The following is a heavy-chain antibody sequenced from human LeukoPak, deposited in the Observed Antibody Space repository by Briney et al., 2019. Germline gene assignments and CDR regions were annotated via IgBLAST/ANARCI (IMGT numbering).Heavy chain of an antibody. J-gene: IGHJ4*02. CDR2: IYYIWST. D-gene: IGHD3-10*01. Sequence: SETLSLTCTVSGGSISSYYWSWIRQPPAKGLEWIGYIYYIWSTNYNRSVKSRSTISLDTSKNPFSLKLSSVAAEDTAVYYCARHQSWFGEFDYWGQGTLVTVSS. V-gene: IGHV4-59*08. CDR3: ARHQSWFGEFDY. CDR1: GGSISSYY.